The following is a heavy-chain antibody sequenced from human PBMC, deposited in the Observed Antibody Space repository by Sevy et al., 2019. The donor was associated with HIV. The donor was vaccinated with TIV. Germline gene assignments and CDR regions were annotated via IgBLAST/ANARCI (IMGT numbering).Heavy chain of an antibody. J-gene: IGHJ4*02. Sequence: KQSQTLSLTCAISGDSVSSDSTGWNWIRQSPSRGLEWLGRTHYRSKWYNDYAVSVKGRITINPDTSKNPFSLQLNSVTPEDTAVYFCARGFLQGGFDSWGQGTLVTVSS. CDR3: ARGFLQGGFDS. V-gene: IGHV6-1*01. CDR1: GDSVSSDSTG. D-gene: IGHD3-16*01. CDR2: THYRSKWYN.